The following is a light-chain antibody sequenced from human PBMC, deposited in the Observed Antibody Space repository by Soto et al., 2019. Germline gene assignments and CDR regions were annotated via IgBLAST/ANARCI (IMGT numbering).Light chain of an antibody. Sequence: QSALTQPASVSGSPGQSITISCIGTSSDIGAYNYVSWYQQHPGKVPKLMIYEVTNRPSGLSNRFSGSKSGNTASLTISGLQAEDDAEYFCSSDSSTSTLYVFGTGTKLTVL. CDR1: SSDIGAYNY. CDR3: SSDSSTSTLYV. CDR2: EVT. V-gene: IGLV2-14*01. J-gene: IGLJ1*01.